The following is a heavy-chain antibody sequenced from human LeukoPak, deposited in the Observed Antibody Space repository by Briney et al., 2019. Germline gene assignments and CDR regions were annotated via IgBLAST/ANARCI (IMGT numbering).Heavy chain of an antibody. J-gene: IGHJ4*02. CDR1: GFIFSHYG. CDR3: ARGSGLTWHFDY. D-gene: IGHD3-22*01. Sequence: PGGSLRLSCAASGFIFSHYGMNWVRQAPGKGLEWVSGITSRSTTYYADSVKGRFTISRDNSKNTLYLQMNSLRAEDTAVYYCARGSGLTWHFDYWGQGTLVTVSS. V-gene: IGHV3-23*01. CDR2: ITSRSTT.